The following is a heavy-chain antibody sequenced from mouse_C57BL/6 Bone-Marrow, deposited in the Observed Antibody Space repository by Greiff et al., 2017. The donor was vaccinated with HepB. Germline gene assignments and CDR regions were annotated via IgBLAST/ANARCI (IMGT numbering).Heavy chain of an antibody. CDR1: GYTFTSYW. J-gene: IGHJ4*01. D-gene: IGHD2-4*01. Sequence: QVHVKQPGAELVKPGASVKMSCKASGYTFTSYWITWVKQRPGQGLEWIGDIYPGSGSTNYNEKFKSKATLTVDTSSSTAYMQLSSLTSEYSAVYYCAREDYDGEYYAMDYWGQGTAVTVSS. CDR2: IYPGSGST. V-gene: IGHV1-55*01. CDR3: AREDYDGEYYAMDY.